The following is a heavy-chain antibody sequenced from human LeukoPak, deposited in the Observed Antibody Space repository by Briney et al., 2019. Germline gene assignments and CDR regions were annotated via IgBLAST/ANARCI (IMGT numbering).Heavy chain of an antibody. D-gene: IGHD4-17*01. V-gene: IGHV1-69*13. CDR3: ARETTTVTTNYYYYYYGMDV. J-gene: IGHJ6*02. CDR2: IIPIFGTA. Sequence: SVTVSCEASGGTFSSYAISWVRQAPGQGLEWMGGIIPIFGTANYAQKFQGRVTITADESTSTAYMELSSLRSEDTAVYYCARETTTVTTNYYYYYYGMDVWGQGTTVTVSS. CDR1: GGTFSSYA.